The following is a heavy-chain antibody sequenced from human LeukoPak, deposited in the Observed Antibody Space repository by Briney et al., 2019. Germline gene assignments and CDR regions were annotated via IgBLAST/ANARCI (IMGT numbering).Heavy chain of an antibody. CDR1: GHTLTDLT. D-gene: IGHD3-3*01. V-gene: IGHV1-24*01. J-gene: IGHJ4*02. Sequence: ASVKVSCKVSGHTLTDLTMHWVRQVPGKGLEWMGGFDPGNGEIIYAQKFQGRVTMTEDASTDTAYMELSSLKSEDTAVYYCAAGGLYDLLPYWGQGTLVTVSS. CDR2: FDPGNGEI. CDR3: AAGGLYDLLPY.